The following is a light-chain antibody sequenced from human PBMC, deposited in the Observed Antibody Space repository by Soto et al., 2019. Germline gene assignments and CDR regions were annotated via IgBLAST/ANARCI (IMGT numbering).Light chain of an antibody. CDR2: GTS. CDR1: QGIRNN. Sequence: DIQITQSPSSLFASVADRFSITCRASQGIRNNLGWYQQRPGKAPKRLIYGTSNLQTGVPSRFSGSGYGTDFTLTISSLQPEDFATYYCLQHETYPRTFGQGTKVDIK. J-gene: IGKJ1*01. CDR3: LQHETYPRT. V-gene: IGKV1-17*01.